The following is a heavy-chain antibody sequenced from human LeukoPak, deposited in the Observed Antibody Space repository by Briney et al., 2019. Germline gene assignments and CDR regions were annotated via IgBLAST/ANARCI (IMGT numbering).Heavy chain of an antibody. V-gene: IGHV4-38-2*01. CDR1: GYSISSGYY. CDR2: MYHSGST. J-gene: IGHJ4*02. Sequence: SETLSLTCAVSGYSISSGYYWGWIRQPPGKGLEWIGNMYHSGSTFYNPSLKSRVIISVDTSKNQFSLKLSSVTAADTAVYYCARRIGTSYFDYWGQGTLVTVSS. CDR3: ARRIGTSYFDY. D-gene: IGHD1-1*01.